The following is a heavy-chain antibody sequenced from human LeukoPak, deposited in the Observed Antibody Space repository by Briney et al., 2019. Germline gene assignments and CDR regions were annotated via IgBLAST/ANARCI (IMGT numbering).Heavy chain of an antibody. CDR2: ISYDGSNE. CDR3: ARVRVATAYFDY. V-gene: IGHV3-30-3*01. J-gene: IGHJ4*02. CDR1: GFTFSAHA. D-gene: IGHD5-12*01. Sequence: GGSLRLSCAASGFTFSAHAMHWVRQAPGKGLEWVAVISYDGSNEYYADSVRGRFTISRDNSKNTLYLQMNSLRAEDTAVYHCARVRVATAYFDYWGQGNLVTVSS.